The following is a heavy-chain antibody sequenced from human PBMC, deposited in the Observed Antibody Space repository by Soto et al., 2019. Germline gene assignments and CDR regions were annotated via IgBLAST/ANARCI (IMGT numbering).Heavy chain of an antibody. D-gene: IGHD2-21*01. CDR3: ARESPVVDY. V-gene: IGHV3-48*02. CDR2: ISSSSSTI. J-gene: IGHJ4*02. Sequence: EVQLVESGGGLVQPGGSLRLSCAASGFTFSSYSMNWVRQAPGKGLEWVSYISSSSSTIYYADSVKGRFTISRDNAKNSRYLQMNSLRDEDTAVYYCARESPVVDYWGQGTLVTVSS. CDR1: GFTFSSYS.